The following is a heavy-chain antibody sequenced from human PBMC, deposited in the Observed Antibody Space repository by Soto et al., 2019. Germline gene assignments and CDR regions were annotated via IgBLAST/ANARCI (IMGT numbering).Heavy chain of an antibody. CDR2: IYYSGST. Sequence: SETLSLTCTVSGGSISSSSYYWGWIRQPPGKGLEWIGSIYYSGSTYYNPSLKSRVTISVDTSKNQFSLKLSSVTAADTAVYYCARPARRSNYFDYWGQGTLVT. V-gene: IGHV4-39*01. CDR1: GGSISSSSYY. J-gene: IGHJ4*02. D-gene: IGHD3-16*01. CDR3: ARPARRSNYFDY.